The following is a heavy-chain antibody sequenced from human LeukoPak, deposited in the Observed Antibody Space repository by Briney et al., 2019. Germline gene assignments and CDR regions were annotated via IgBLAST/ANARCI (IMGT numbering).Heavy chain of an antibody. CDR3: GTGRGYSGYAGGDFDY. V-gene: IGHV1-69*05. CDR1: GGPFSSYA. CDR2: IIPIFGTA. Sequence: SVKVSFKASGGPFSSYAISWVRQAPGQGLEWMGRIIPIFGTANYAQKFQGRVTITTDESTSTAYMELSSLRSEDTAVYYCGTGRGYSGYAGGDFDYWGQGTLVTVSS. J-gene: IGHJ4*02. D-gene: IGHD5-12*01.